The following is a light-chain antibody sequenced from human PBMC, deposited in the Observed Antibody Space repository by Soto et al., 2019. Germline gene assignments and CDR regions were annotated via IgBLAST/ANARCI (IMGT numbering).Light chain of an antibody. CDR1: QSVGGY. Sequence: EIELTQSPATLSLSPGERATLSCRASQSVGGYLDWYQQKPGQAPRLLIYDASNRASGIPARFSGSGSGTDFTLTISSLEPEDLAVYYCHQRSNWPPLTFGGGTKVEIK. CDR2: DAS. J-gene: IGKJ4*01. V-gene: IGKV3-11*01. CDR3: HQRSNWPPLT.